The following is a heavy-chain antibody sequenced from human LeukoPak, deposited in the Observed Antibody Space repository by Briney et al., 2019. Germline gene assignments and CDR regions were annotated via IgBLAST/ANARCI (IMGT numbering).Heavy chain of an antibody. CDR2: IIPFLAIA. J-gene: IGHJ3*02. CDR1: GDTFSIYT. CDR3: ARQDRASDAFDI. V-gene: IGHV1-69*02. D-gene: IGHD1-14*01. Sequence: SVKVSCKPSGDTFSIYTISWVRQAPGRGLEWMGRIIPFLAIADYAQNFQGRVTITADKSTSTAYMELSSLRSEDTAVYYCARQDRASDAFDIWGQGTMVTVSS.